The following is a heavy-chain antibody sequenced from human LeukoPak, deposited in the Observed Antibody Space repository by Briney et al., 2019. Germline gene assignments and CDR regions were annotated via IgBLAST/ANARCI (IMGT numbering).Heavy chain of an antibody. V-gene: IGHV3-21*01. CDR3: AREDGQQQLVAYFDY. J-gene: IGHJ4*02. CDR1: GFTFSSYS. CDR2: ICSSSSYI. D-gene: IGHD6-13*01. Sequence: GGSLRLSCAASGFTFSSYSMNWVRQAPGKGLEWVSSICSSSSYIYYADSVKGRFTISRDNAKNSLYLQMNSLRAEDTAVYYCAREDGQQQLVAYFDYWGQGTLVTVSS.